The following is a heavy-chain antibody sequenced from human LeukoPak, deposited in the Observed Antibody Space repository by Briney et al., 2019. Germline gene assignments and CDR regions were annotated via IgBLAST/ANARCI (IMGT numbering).Heavy chain of an antibody. V-gene: IGHV4-61*02. Sequence: SQTLPLTCTVPGGSISSADYYWSWIRQPAGKGLEWIGRIYTSGTTTYNPSLKSRVTISVDTSKNQFSLKLSSVAAADTAVYYCARGTAGYYETLGYWGQGTLVTVSS. CDR3: ARGTAGYYETLGY. CDR2: IYTSGTT. CDR1: GGSISSADYY. J-gene: IGHJ4*02. D-gene: IGHD3-22*01.